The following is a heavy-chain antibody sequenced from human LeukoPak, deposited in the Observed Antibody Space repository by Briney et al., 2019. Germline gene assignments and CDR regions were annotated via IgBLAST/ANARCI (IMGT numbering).Heavy chain of an antibody. J-gene: IGHJ4*02. CDR3: ARDPSGQRGGPSKEVDY. D-gene: IGHD3-16*01. CDR1: GFTFSIYA. V-gene: IGHV3-48*03. CDR2: ISSSGSNI. Sequence: PGGSLRLSCAASGFTFSIYAMNWVRPAPGRGLEWVSYISSSGSNIYYADSVKGRFTTSRDHATHSLYLQMNGRRAEEPAISYCARDPSGQRGGPSKEVDYWGQGTLVTVSS.